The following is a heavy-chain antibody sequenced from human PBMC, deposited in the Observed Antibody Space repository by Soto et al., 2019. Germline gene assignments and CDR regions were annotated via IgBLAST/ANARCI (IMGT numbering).Heavy chain of an antibody. Sequence: ETLSLTCTVSGDSLSTTPYYWGWIRQPPGKGLEWIATIYYSGTTYYNPSLKSRVTISVDTSKNQFYLELRSVTAADTAMYYCARHAGMATIVDYWGQGALVTVSS. V-gene: IGHV4-39*01. CDR3: ARHAGMATIVDY. CDR2: IYYSGTT. J-gene: IGHJ4*02. CDR1: GDSLSTTPYY. D-gene: IGHD5-12*01.